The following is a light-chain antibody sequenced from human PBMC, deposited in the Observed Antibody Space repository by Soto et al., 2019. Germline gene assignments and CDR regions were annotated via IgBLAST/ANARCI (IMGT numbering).Light chain of an antibody. CDR3: TSYAHSNILL. V-gene: IGLV2-8*01. J-gene: IGLJ2*01. CDR2: EVT. CDR1: TSDVGAYNY. Sequence: QSALTQPPSASGSPGQSVTISCTGTTSDVGAYNYVSWYQQLPGKAPKVMIYEVTKRPSGVPDRFSGSKSGNTASLTVSGLQAEDEDDYYCTSYAHSNILLIGGGTKLTVL.